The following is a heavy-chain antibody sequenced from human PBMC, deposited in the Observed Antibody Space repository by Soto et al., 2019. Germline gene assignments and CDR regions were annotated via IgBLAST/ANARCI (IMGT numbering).Heavy chain of an antibody. CDR2: VNPNNGDT. Sequence: QVQLVQSGAELKKPGASVKVSCKVSGYTFSNYDMNWVRQATGQGPEWIGWVNPNNGDTGYAQKFQGRVTLTTDISTTTAYMELTSLRLEDTAIYYCAKVSRKGSAIDFDYWGQGTLITVSS. CDR1: GYTFSNYD. CDR3: AKVSRKGSAIDFDY. D-gene: IGHD3-10*01. V-gene: IGHV1-8*01. J-gene: IGHJ4*02.